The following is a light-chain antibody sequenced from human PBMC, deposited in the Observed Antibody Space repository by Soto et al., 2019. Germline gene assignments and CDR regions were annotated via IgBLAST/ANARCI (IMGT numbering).Light chain of an antibody. Sequence: DIVMTQSPDSLAVSVGERATINCKSSQSVLYSSKNKNDLAWYQQKAGQPPKVLIYWASTRESGVPDRFSGSGSGTDFTLTISSLQAEDVAVYYCQQYYTTLPTFGQGTKLEIK. CDR1: QSVLYSSKNKND. J-gene: IGKJ2*01. CDR3: QQYYTTLPT. V-gene: IGKV4-1*01. CDR2: WAS.